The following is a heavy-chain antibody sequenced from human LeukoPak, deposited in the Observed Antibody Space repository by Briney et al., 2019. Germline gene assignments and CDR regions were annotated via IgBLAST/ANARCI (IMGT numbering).Heavy chain of an antibody. CDR1: GFTVSSDL. CDR3: ARGGSMVRGVL. V-gene: IGHV3-53*01. Sequence: QSGGSLRLSCVVSGFTVSSDLMNWVRQAPGKGLEWVSAMNSGGDTYHADSVRGRFIISRDKSRNTLYLQMNSLRVDDTAVYYCARGGSMVRGVLWGQGTLVTVSS. CDR2: MNSGGDT. D-gene: IGHD3-10*01. J-gene: IGHJ4*02.